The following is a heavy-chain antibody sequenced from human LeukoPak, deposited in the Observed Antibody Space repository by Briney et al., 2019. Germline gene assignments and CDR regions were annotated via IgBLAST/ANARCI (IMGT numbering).Heavy chain of an antibody. CDR1: GFTFSSYW. Sequence: GGSLRLSCAASGFTFSSYWTSWVRQAPGKGLEWVANIKQDGSEKYYVDSVKGRFTISRDNAKNSLYLQMNSLRAEDTAVYYCARVDNSSSWYYFDYWGQGTLVTVSS. V-gene: IGHV3-7*01. D-gene: IGHD6-13*01. J-gene: IGHJ4*02. CDR3: ARVDNSSSWYYFDY. CDR2: IKQDGSEK.